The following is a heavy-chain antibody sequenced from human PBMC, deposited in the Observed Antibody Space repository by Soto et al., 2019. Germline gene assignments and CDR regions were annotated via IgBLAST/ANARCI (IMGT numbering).Heavy chain of an antibody. J-gene: IGHJ5*02. Sequence: EVQVVESGGGLVKPGGSLRLSCVASGFNFSNYGMNWVRQAPGKGLEWVSSISSSRSYISYADSMKGRFTISRDNAKNSVYRQMDSLRAEDTAVYYCARSDCTSTSCYVVWFDPWGQGTLVTVSS. CDR2: ISSSRSYI. V-gene: IGHV3-21*01. CDR3: ARSDCTSTSCYVVWFDP. D-gene: IGHD2-2*01. CDR1: GFNFSNYG.